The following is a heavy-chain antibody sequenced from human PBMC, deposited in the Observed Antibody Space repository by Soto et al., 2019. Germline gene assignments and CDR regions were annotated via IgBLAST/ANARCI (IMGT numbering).Heavy chain of an antibody. CDR1: GFTFSNAW. CDR2: IKSKTDGGTT. D-gene: IGHD4-17*01. V-gene: IGHV3-15*01. Sequence: GGSLRLSCAASGFTFSNAWMSWVRQAPGKGLEWVGRIKSKTDGGTTDYAAPVKGRFTISRDDSKNTLYLQMNSLKTEDTAVYYCTTDIWTTVTNSDYYYYYYMDVWGKGTTVTVSS. J-gene: IGHJ6*03. CDR3: TTDIWTTVTNSDYYYYYYMDV.